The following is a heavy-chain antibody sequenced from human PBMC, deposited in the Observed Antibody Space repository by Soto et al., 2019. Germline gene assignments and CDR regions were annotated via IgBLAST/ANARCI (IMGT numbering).Heavy chain of an antibody. D-gene: IGHD2-2*01. CDR3: ARGVSTSPIIYFDY. CDR1: GGTFSSYA. V-gene: IGHV1-69*13. Sequence: ASVKVSCKASGGTFSSYAISWVRQAPGRGLEWMGGIIPIFGTANYAQKFQGRVTITADESTSTAYMELSSLRSEDTAVYYCARGVSTSPIIYFDYWGQGTLVTVSS. J-gene: IGHJ4*02. CDR2: IIPIFGTA.